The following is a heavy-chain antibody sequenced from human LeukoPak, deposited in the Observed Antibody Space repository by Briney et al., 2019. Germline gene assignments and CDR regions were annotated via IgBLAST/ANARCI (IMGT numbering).Heavy chain of an antibody. CDR2: IYSGGST. D-gene: IGHD3-22*01. Sequence: GGSLRLSCAASGFTVSTNYMSWVRQAPGKGLEGVSGIYSGGSTYYADSVKARFTISRDHSTNTLYLQMNSLSAEDAAIYYCARAGPAYYYDSSGSTEYFQHWGQGTLVTVSS. J-gene: IGHJ1*01. CDR1: GFTVSTNY. V-gene: IGHV3-66*01. CDR3: ARAGPAYYYDSSGSTEYFQH.